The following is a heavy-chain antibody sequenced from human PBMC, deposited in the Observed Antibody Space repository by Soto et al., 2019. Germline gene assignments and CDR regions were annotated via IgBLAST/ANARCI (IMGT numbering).Heavy chain of an antibody. Sequence: GASVKVSCKASGGTFSSYAISWVRQAPGQGLEWMGGIIPIFGTANYAQKFQGRVTITADKSTSTAYMELSSLRSEDTAVYYCARLRGVVGEYGVDVWGQGTTVTVSS. D-gene: IGHD1-26*01. J-gene: IGHJ6*02. CDR2: IIPIFGTA. CDR1: GGTFSSYA. CDR3: ARLRGVVGEYGVDV. V-gene: IGHV1-69*06.